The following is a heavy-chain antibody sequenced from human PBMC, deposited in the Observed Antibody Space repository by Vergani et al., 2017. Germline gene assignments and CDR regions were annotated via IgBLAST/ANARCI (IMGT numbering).Heavy chain of an antibody. D-gene: IGHD5-24*01. Sequence: QVQLQESGPGLVKPSETLSLTCTVSGYSISSGYYWGWIRQPPGKGLEWIGSIYHSGSTYYNPSLKSQVTISVDTSKNQFSLKLSSVTAADTAVYYCARDEMTPGGLLDYWGQGTLVTVSS. CDR1: GYSISSGYY. V-gene: IGHV4-38-2*02. CDR3: ARDEMTPGGLLDY. CDR2: IYHSGST. J-gene: IGHJ4*02.